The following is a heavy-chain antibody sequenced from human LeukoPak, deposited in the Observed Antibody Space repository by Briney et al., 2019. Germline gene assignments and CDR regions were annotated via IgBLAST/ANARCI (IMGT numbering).Heavy chain of an antibody. D-gene: IGHD3-22*01. CDR1: GFTFNNYA. J-gene: IGHJ4*02. CDR2: ISGSGSST. V-gene: IGHV3-23*01. CDR3: ARDTPYGSSGYYYE. Sequence: GGSLRLSCAASGFTFNNYAMSWVRQAPGRGLEWVSTISGSGSSTYYADSVKGRITISRDNSKNTVYLQMNSLRAEDTAVYYCARDTPYGSSGYYYEWGQGTLVTVSS.